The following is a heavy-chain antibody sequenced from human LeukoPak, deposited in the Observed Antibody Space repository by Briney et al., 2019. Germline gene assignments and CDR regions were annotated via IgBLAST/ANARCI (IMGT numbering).Heavy chain of an antibody. CDR1: GYSFGTYW. Sequence: GESLKISCKGSGYSFGTYWIAWVRQMPGKGLEWMGIIYPDDSDTRYSPSFQGQVTISADKSISIAYLQWGSLKASDTAMYYCARGDRVDGTTIITSHFDYWGQGTLVTVSS. V-gene: IGHV5-51*01. CDR3: ARGDRVDGTTIITSHFDY. J-gene: IGHJ4*02. CDR2: IYPDDSDT. D-gene: IGHD1-1*01.